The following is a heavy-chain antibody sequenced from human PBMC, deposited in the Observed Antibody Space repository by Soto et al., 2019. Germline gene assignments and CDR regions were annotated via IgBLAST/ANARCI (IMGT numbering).Heavy chain of an antibody. V-gene: IGHV3-23*01. D-gene: IGHD3-3*01. Sequence: TGGSLRLSCAASGFTFSSYAMSWVRQAPGKGLEWVSAISGSGGSTYYADSVKGRFTISRDNSKNTLYLQMNSLRAEDTAVYYCAKGRRFLENLERPRGFDPWGQGTLVTVS. CDR3: AKGRRFLENLERPRGFDP. CDR2: ISGSGGST. J-gene: IGHJ5*02. CDR1: GFTFSSYA.